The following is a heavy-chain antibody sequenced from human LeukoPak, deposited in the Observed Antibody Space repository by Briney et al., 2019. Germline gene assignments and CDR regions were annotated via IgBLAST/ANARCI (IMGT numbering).Heavy chain of an antibody. J-gene: IGHJ6*03. CDR2: ISSSGSTI. CDR3: AKDIGRYYGSGNMDV. V-gene: IGHV3-48*03. D-gene: IGHD3-10*01. Sequence: GGSLRLSCAASGFTFSSYEMNWVRQAPGKGLEWVSYISSSGSTIYYADSVKGRFTISRDNAKNSLYLQMNSLRAEDMALYYCAKDIGRYYGSGNMDVWGKGTTVTVSS. CDR1: GFTFSSYE.